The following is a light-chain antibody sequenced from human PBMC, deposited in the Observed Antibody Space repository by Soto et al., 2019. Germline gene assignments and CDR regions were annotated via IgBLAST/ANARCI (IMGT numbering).Light chain of an antibody. Sequence: DIQMTQAPSSVSGSVGDRVSITCRASQGIRNDLGWYQQKPGKAPKLLIYDASSLESGVPSRFSGSGSGTEFTLTITSLQPDDLATFYCQQYNSYPLTFGGGTKVDI. V-gene: IGKV1-17*01. J-gene: IGKJ4*02. CDR2: DAS. CDR1: QGIRND. CDR3: QQYNSYPLT.